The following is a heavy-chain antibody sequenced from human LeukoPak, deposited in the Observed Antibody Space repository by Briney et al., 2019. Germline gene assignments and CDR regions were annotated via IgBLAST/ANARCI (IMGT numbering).Heavy chain of an antibody. J-gene: IGHJ4*02. D-gene: IGHD3-3*01. CDR1: GFTFSSYW. CDR3: ARRGRFLEWLPTDDFDY. CDR2: IKQDGSEK. V-gene: IGHV3-7*01. Sequence: GGSLRLSCAASGFTFSSYWMSWVRQAPGKGLEWVANIKQDGSEKYYVDSVKGRFTISRDNAKNSLYLQMNSLRAEDTAVYYCARRGRFLEWLPTDDFDYWGQGTLVTVSS.